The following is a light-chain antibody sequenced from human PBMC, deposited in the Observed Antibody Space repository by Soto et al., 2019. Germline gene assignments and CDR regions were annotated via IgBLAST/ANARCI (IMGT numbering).Light chain of an antibody. CDR1: SSDVGGYNY. CDR2: EVS. CDR3: SSYAGSNNFEV. J-gene: IGLJ1*01. Sequence: QSVLTQPPSASGSPGQSVTISCTGTSSDVGGYNYVSWYQQHPGKAPKLMIYEVSKRPSGVPDRFSGSKSGNTASLTVSGFQVEDEADYYCSSYAGSNNFEVFGTGTKVTVL. V-gene: IGLV2-8*01.